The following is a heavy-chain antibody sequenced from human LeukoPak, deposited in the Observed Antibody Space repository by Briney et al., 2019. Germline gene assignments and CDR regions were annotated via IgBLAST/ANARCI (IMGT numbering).Heavy chain of an antibody. Sequence: GGSLRLSCAASGFTFSSYSMNWVRQAPGKGLEWVSSISSSSIYIYYADSVKGRFTISRDNAKNSLYLQMNSLRAEDTAVYYCARVSGQQLALDYWGQGTLVTVSS. CDR1: GFTFSSYS. J-gene: IGHJ4*02. CDR2: ISSSSIYI. V-gene: IGHV3-21*01. D-gene: IGHD6-13*01. CDR3: ARVSGQQLALDY.